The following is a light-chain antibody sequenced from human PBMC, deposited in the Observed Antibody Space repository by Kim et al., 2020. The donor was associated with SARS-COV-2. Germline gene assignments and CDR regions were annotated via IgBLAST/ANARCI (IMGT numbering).Light chain of an antibody. CDR1: QGISSSY. CDR2: GAS. CDR3: QQYGSSSWT. J-gene: IGKJ1*01. Sequence: TPGERATLTCRASQGISSSYLAWYQQKPGQAPRLLIYGASSRATGIPDRFSGSGSGTDFTLTISRLEPEDFAVYYCQQYGSSSWTFGQGTKVDIK. V-gene: IGKV3-20*01.